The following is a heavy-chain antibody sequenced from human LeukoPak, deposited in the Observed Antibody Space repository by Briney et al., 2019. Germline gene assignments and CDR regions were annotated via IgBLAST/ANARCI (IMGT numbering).Heavy chain of an antibody. CDR2: IYYSGSS. CDR3: ARNRASGTPYFDY. D-gene: IGHD3-10*01. CDR1: RGSIGGFY. V-gene: IGHV4-59*08. J-gene: IGHJ4*02. Sequence: SETLSLTCTISRGSIGGFYWSWVRQPPGKGLEWIGYIYYSGSSNYNPSLKSRVTISVDTSKDQFSLKLSSVTAADTAVYYCARNRASGTPYFDYWGQGLLVTVSS.